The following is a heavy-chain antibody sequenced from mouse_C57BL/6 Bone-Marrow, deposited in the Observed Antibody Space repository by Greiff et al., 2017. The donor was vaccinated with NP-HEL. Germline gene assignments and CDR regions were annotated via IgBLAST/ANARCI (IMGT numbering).Heavy chain of an antibody. Sequence: VQLPQSGAELMKPGASVKLSCKATGYKITGYWIEWVKQRPGHGLEWIGEILPGSGSTKHNEKFKGKATFTADTSSNTAYMQLSSLTTEDSAIYYCARYPSNFYYAMDYWGQGTSVTVSS. CDR3: ARYPSNFYYAMDY. V-gene: IGHV1-9*01. CDR2: ILPGSGST. J-gene: IGHJ4*01. CDR1: GYKITGYW. D-gene: IGHD2-5*01.